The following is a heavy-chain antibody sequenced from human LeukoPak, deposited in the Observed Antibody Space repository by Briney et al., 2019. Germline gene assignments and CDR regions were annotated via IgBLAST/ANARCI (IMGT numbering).Heavy chain of an antibody. Sequence: GGSLRLSCAASGFTFSSYEMNWVRQAPGKGLEWASYISSSGSTIYYADSVKGRFTISRDNAKNSLYLQMNSLRAEDTAVYYCASSWYSSGWDFDYWGQGTLVTVSS. CDR1: GFTFSSYE. CDR2: ISSSGSTI. J-gene: IGHJ4*02. V-gene: IGHV3-48*03. CDR3: ASSWYSSGWDFDY. D-gene: IGHD6-19*01.